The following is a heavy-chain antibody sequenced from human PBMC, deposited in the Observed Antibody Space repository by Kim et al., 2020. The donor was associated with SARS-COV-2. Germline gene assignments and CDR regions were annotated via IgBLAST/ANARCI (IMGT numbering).Heavy chain of an antibody. D-gene: IGHD4-17*01. CDR1: GGTFSSYA. Sequence: SVKVSCKASGGTFSSYAISWVRQAPGQGLEWMGGIIPIFGTANYAQKFQGRVTITADESTSTAYMELSSLRSEDTAVYYCARDRMVGDSPDYYYYYGMDVWGQGTTVTVSS. CDR2: IIPIFGTA. V-gene: IGHV1-69*13. J-gene: IGHJ6*02. CDR3: ARDRMVGDSPDYYYYYGMDV.